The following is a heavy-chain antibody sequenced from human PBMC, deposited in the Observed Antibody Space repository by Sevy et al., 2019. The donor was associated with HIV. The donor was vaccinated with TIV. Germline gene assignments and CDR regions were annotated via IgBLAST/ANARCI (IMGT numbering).Heavy chain of an antibody. J-gene: IGHJ6*02. CDR2: IYPDDSDT. D-gene: IGHD4-17*01. CDR1: EYSFRTYW. Sequence: GESLKISCKGSEYSFRTYWIGWVRQMPGKGLEWMGIIYPDDSDTRYSPSFQGQVTITAEKSINTAYLQWNSLRASDSAMYYCARHHASYGVTGYYYYSGLDVWGQGTTVTVSS. CDR3: ARHHASYGVTGYYYYSGLDV. V-gene: IGHV5-51*01.